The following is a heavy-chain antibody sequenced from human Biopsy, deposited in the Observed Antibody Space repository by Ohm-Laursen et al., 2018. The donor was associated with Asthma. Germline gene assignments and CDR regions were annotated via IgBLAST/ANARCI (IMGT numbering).Heavy chain of an antibody. D-gene: IGHD3-9*01. CDR2: INAGNGNT. V-gene: IGHV1-3*01. CDR1: GYTFINYA. Sequence: ASVTASCKASGYTFINYAIHWARQAPGQRLEWMGWINAGNGNTKNSEKFQGRVTITRDTSASTAYMDLSSLRSEDTAVYYCARTYYDFLTGQVNDALAMWGQGTVVTVSS. CDR3: ARTYYDFLTGQVNDALAM. J-gene: IGHJ3*02.